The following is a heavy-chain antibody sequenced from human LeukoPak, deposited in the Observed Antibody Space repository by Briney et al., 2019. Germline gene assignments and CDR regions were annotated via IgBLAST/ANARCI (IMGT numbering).Heavy chain of an antibody. D-gene: IGHD4-17*01. J-gene: IGHJ4*02. CDR3: ARVTLYGALGGYFDY. Sequence: GRSLRLSCAASGFTFVSHGMHWVRQAPGKGLEWVAVTLYDGSDKNYADSVKGRFTISRDNSKNTLYLQMNSLRVEDTAVYYCARVTLYGALGGYFDYWGQGTLVTVSS. V-gene: IGHV3-30*03. CDR1: GFTFVSHG. CDR2: TLYDGSDK.